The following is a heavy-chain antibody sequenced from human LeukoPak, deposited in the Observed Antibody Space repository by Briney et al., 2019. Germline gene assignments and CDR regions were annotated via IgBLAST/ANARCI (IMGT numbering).Heavy chain of an antibody. J-gene: IGHJ4*02. V-gene: IGHV4-59*01. CDR1: GGSISSYY. CDR3: ARTPSLLYSSGWYWVDY. CDR2: IYYSGST. D-gene: IGHD6-19*01. Sequence: SETLSLTCTVSGGSISSYYWSWIRQPPGKGLEWIGYIYYSGSTNYNPSLKSRVTISVDTSKNQFSLELSSVTAADTAVYYCARTPSLLYSSGWYWVDYWGQGTLVTVSS.